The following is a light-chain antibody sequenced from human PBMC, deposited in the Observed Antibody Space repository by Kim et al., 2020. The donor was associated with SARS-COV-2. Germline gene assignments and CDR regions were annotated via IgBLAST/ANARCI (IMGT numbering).Light chain of an antibody. J-gene: IGKJ1*01. CDR3: QQYSSSPAT. V-gene: IGKV3-20*01. CDR1: QSVSSNY. Sequence: SPGEEATASCRASQSVSSNYVAWYQQKPGQAPRLLIYGASSRAAGIPARFSGSGSGTDFTLTITRLEPEDFAVYYCQQYSSSPATFGQGTKVDIK. CDR2: GAS.